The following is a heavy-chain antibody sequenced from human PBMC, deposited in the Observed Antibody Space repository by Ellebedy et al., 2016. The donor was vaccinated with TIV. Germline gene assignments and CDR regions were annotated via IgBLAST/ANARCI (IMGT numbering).Heavy chain of an antibody. V-gene: IGHV1-18*04. D-gene: IGHD3-3*01. CDR1: GYTFTSYG. Sequence: ASVKVSCKASGYTFTSYGVSWVRQAPGQGLEWMGWISAYNGNTNYAQKLQGRVTMTTDTSTSTAYMELRSLRSDDTAVYYCARDTPGHPDPCAFWSGPFDCWGQGTLVTVSS. CDR2: ISAYNGNT. J-gene: IGHJ4*02. CDR3: ARDTPGHPDPCAFWSGPFDC.